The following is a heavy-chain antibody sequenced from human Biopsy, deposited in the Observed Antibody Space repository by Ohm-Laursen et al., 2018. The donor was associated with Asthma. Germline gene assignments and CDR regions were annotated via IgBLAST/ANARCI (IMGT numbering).Heavy chain of an antibody. D-gene: IGHD4-17*01. CDR3: ARTTYGDDGFDP. J-gene: IGHJ5*02. CDR2: IYYSGST. V-gene: IGHV4-31*03. Sequence: TLSLTCTVSGGSINIGDYYWSWIRRHPVKGLEWIGYIYYSGSTYYNPSLKSRVSISLDTSKNRFSLSLTSVTAADTAVYYCARTTYGDDGFDPWGQGTLVTVSS. CDR1: GGSINIGDYY.